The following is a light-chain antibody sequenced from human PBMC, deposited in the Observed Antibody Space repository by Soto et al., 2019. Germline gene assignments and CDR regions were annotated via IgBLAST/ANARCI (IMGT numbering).Light chain of an antibody. CDR2: DAS. CDR3: QQYDTYWT. J-gene: IGKJ1*01. CDR1: QTINSW. V-gene: IGKV1-5*01. Sequence: DIQMTQSPSTLSASVGDRVTITCRASQTINSWLAWYQQKPGKAPKVLIFDASSLKTGVPSRFSGSGSGTEFTLTISNLQPEDIATYYCQQYDTYWTFGQGTKVDI.